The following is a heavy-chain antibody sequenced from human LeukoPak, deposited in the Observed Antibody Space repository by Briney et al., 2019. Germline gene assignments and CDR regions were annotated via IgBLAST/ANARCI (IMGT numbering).Heavy chain of an antibody. CDR2: ISSSSSYI. J-gene: IGHJ4*02. V-gene: IGHV3-21*04. CDR1: GFTFSSYS. CDR3: ARGPDYISHFDY. Sequence: GGSLRLSCAASGFTFSSYSMNWVRQAPGKGLEWVSFISSSSSYIYYADSVKGRFTISRDNAKNSLYLQMNSLRAEDTAVYYCARGPDYISHFDYWGQGTLVTVSS. D-gene: IGHD4-11*01.